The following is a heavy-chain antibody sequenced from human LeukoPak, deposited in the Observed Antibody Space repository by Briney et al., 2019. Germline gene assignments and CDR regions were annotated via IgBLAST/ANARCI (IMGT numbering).Heavy chain of an antibody. V-gene: IGHV3-21*01. CDR1: GFTFSSYS. D-gene: IGHD3-3*01. J-gene: IGHJ5*02. CDR3: ARPLAIFGVGNWFDP. CDR2: ISSSSSYI. Sequence: GGSLRLSCAASGFTFSSYSMNWVRQAPGKGLEWVSSISSSSSYIYYADSVKGRFTISRDNAENSLYLQMNSLRAEDTAVYYCARPLAIFGVGNWFDPWGQGTLVTVSS.